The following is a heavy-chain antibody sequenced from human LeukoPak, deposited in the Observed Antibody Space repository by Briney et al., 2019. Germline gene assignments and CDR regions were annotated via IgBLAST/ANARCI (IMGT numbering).Heavy chain of an antibody. CDR1: GGSISSYY. J-gene: IGHJ4*02. V-gene: IGHV4-59*01. D-gene: IGHD3-10*01. CDR2: IYYSGST. Sequence: SETLSLTCTVSGGSISSYYWSWIRQPPGKGLEWIGDIYYSGSTNYNPSLKSRVTISVDTSKNQFSLKLSSVTAADTAVYYCARAGYGSGSYLIHYFDYWGQGTLVTVSS. CDR3: ARAGYGSGSYLIHYFDY.